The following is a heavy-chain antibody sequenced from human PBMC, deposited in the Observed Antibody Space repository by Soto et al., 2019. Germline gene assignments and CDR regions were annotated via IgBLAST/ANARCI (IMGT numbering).Heavy chain of an antibody. CDR1: GYTFTSYY. CDR2: INPSGGSA. J-gene: IGHJ5*02. V-gene: IGHV1-46*01. Sequence: GASVKVSCKASGYTFTSYYMHWVRQAPGQGLEWMGIINPSGGSASYAQKFQGRVTMTRDTSTSTVYMELSSLRSEDTAVYYCARDFSDCTNGVCYTVWFDPWGQVTLVTVSS. D-gene: IGHD2-8*01. CDR3: ARDFSDCTNGVCYTVWFDP.